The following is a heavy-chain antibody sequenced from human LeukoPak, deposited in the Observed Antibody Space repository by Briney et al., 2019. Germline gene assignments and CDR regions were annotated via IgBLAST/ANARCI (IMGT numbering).Heavy chain of an antibody. CDR3: ARSRTNSYYSGYYFDY. Sequence: GESLKISCRGSGYNFINHWIGWVRQMPGKGLEWMGVIYPGDSETTYSPSFQGQVTISVDKSIATAYLQWGSLKASDTAMYYCARSRTNSYYSGYYFDYWGQGTLVTVSS. J-gene: IGHJ4*02. CDR2: IYPGDSET. V-gene: IGHV5-51*01. CDR1: GYNFINHW. D-gene: IGHD3-22*01.